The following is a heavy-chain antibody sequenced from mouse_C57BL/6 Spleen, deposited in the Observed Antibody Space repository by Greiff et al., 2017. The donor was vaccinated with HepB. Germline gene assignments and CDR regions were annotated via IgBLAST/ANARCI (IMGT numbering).Heavy chain of an antibody. J-gene: IGHJ3*01. Sequence: QVQLKESGPELVKPGASVKISCKASGYAFSSSWMNWVKQRPGKGLEWIGRIYPGDGDTNYNGKFKGKATLTADKSSSTAYMQLSSLTSEDSAVYFCASPHYYGTTYWGQGTLVTVSA. V-gene: IGHV1-82*01. CDR1: GYAFSSSW. D-gene: IGHD1-1*01. CDR3: ASPHYYGTTY. CDR2: IYPGDGDT.